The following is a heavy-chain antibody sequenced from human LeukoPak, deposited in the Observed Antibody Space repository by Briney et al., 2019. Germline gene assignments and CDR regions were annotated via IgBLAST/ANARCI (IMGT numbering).Heavy chain of an antibody. Sequence: ASVKVSCKASGYTFTVYCMHWVRQAPGQGLEWMGCINPNSGGTNYAQKFQGRVTMTADTSISTAYMELSSLRSDDTAVYYCARVEYQLLVYFDYWGQGTLLTVSS. V-gene: IGHV1-2*02. J-gene: IGHJ4*02. CDR2: INPNSGGT. CDR1: GYTFTVYC. CDR3: ARVEYQLLVYFDY. D-gene: IGHD2-2*01.